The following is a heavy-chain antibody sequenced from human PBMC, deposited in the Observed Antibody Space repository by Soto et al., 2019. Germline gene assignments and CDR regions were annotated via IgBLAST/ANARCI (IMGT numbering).Heavy chain of an antibody. J-gene: IGHJ4*02. CDR2: IDPSDSYA. V-gene: IGHV5-10-1*01. CDR3: ARLHPLAVAGYLL. D-gene: IGHD6-19*01. Sequence: GESLKISCKGSGYSFTSYWISWVRQMPGKGLEWMGRIDPSDSYANYSPSFQGHVTISADQSIRTAYLQWSSLKASDTAMYYCARLHPLAVAGYLLWGQGTLVTVSS. CDR1: GYSFTSYW.